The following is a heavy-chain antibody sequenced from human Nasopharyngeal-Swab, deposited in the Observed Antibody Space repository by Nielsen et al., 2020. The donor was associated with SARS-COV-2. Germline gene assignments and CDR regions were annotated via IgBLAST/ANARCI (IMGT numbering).Heavy chain of an antibody. CDR2: ISSSGSTI. CDR1: GFTFSDYY. V-gene: IGHV3-11*01. D-gene: IGHD3-16*02. Sequence: GESLKISCAASGFTFSDYYMSWIHQAPGKGLEWVSYISSSGSTIYYEDSVEGRFTISRDNAKNSLYLQMNSLRAEDTAVYYCARWTSYDYVWGSYRSSYYFDYWGQGTLVTVSS. J-gene: IGHJ4*02. CDR3: ARWTSYDYVWGSYRSSYYFDY.